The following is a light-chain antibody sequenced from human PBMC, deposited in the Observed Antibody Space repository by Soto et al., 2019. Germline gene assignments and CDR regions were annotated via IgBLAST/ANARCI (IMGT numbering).Light chain of an antibody. J-gene: IGLJ1*01. CDR3: SSYADNNRV. CDR2: EVT. V-gene: IGLV2-8*01. CDR1: SSDVGAYNY. Sequence: QSALTQPPSASGFPGQSVTISCTGTSSDVGAYNYVSWYQQYPAKAPKLIIYEVTKRPSGVPDRFSGSKSGNTASLTVSGLQAEDEADYYCSSYADNNRVFGTGTKVTVL.